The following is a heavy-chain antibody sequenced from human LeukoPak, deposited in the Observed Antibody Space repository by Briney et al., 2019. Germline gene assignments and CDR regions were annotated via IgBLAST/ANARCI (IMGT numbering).Heavy chain of an antibody. D-gene: IGHD6-13*01. V-gene: IGHV4-34*01. CDR2: INHSGST. CDR1: DGSFSGYY. CDR3: ARQPYSSSWYQGYYYYYGMDV. J-gene: IGHJ6*02. Sequence: PSETLSLTCAVYDGSFSGYYWSWIRQPPGKGLEWIGEINHSGSTNYNPSLKSRVTISVDTSKNQFSLKLSSVTAADTAVYYCARQPYSSSWYQGYYYYYGMDVWGQGTTVTVSS.